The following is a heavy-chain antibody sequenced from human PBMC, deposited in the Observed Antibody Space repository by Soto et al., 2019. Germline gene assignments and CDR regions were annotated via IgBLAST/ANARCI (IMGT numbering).Heavy chain of an antibody. CDR3: ARISLGSSWYSAFDY. J-gene: IGHJ4*02. D-gene: IGHD6-13*01. CDR1: GFSLSNARMG. CDR2: IFSNDEK. Sequence: QVTLKESGPVLVKPTETLTLTCTVSGFSLSNARMGVSWIRQPPGKALEWLAHIFSNDEKSYSTSLKSRLTIPKDTSKSQVVLTMTNMDPVDTATYYCARISLGSSWYSAFDYWGQGTLVTVSS. V-gene: IGHV2-26*01.